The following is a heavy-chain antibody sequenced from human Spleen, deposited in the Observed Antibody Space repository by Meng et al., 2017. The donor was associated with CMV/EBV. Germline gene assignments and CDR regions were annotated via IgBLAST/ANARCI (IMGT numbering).Heavy chain of an antibody. CDR1: GHY. J-gene: IGHJ4*02. V-gene: IGHV1-2*02. CDR2: INPNNGYT. CDR3: AGGRYCSSTSCSFDY. D-gene: IGHD2-2*01. Sequence: GHYMQWVRQAPGQGLEWMGWINPNNGYTKYAQEFQGRVTITRDTSINTAYMELNSLTSADTAVYYCAGGRYCSSTSCSFDYWGQGTLVTVSS.